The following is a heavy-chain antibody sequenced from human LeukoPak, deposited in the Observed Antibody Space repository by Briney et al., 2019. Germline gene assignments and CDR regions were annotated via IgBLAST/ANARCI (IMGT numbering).Heavy chain of an antibody. J-gene: IGHJ6*02. V-gene: IGHV4-30-2*01. CDR2: IYHSGST. D-gene: IGHD3-3*01. CDR1: GGSISSGGYS. Sequence: NTSETLSLTCAVSGGSISSGGYSWSWIRQPPGKGLEWIGYIYHSGSTYYNPSLKSRVTISVDTSKNQFSLKLSSVTAADTAVYYCARDALKANVRSGYPRMDVWGQGTTVTVSS. CDR3: ARDALKANVRSGYPRMDV.